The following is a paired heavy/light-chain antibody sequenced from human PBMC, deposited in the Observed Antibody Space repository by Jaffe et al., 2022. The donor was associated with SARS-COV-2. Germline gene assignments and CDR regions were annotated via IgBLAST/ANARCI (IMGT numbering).Light chain of an antibody. J-gene: IGKJ4*01. CDR3: QQYYNTPLT. Sequence: DIVMTQSPDSLAVSLGERATINCKSSQSVLYSSNNKNYLAWYQQKPGQPPKLLIYWASTRESGVPDRFSGSGSGTDFTLTISSLQAEDVAVYYCQQYYNTPLTFGGGTKVEIK. CDR2: WAS. V-gene: IGKV4-1*01. CDR1: QSVLYSSNNKNY.
Heavy chain of an antibody. J-gene: IGHJ4*02. CDR1: GDSVSSNSAT. CDR2: TFYTSQWYN. D-gene: IGHD6-13*01. CDR3: ARASGTSWLDY. V-gene: IGHV6-1*01. Sequence: QVQLQQSGPGLVKPSQTLSLTCAISGDSVSSNSATWNWIRQSPSRGLEWLGRTFYTSQWYNDYAVSVKSRITISPDTSKNHFSLQLNSVTPEDTAIYYCARASGTSWLDYWGQGSLVTVSS.